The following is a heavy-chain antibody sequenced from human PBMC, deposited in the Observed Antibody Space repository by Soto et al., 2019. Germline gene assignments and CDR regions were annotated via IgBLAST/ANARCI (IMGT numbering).Heavy chain of an antibody. CDR1: GGSISTSNW. J-gene: IGHJ4*02. Sequence: QVQLQESGPGLVKPSGTLSLTCAVSGGSISTSNWWSWVRQPPGKGLEWIGEVYRTGSTNYKPSLESRLTISVDKSKNQFSLTLTSVTAADTAVYYCARARATIAAAAIFDCWGQGTLVTVSS. D-gene: IGHD6-13*01. CDR2: VYRTGST. CDR3: ARARATIAAAAIFDC. V-gene: IGHV4-4*02.